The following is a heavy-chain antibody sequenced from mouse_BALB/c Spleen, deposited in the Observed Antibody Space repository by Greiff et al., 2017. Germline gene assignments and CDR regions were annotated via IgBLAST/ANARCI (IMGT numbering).Heavy chain of an antibody. D-gene: IGHD1-2*01. CDR3: ARHYYGSYAMDY. J-gene: IGHJ4*01. CDR1: GFTFSSYG. Sequence: EVHLVESGGGLVQPGGSLKLSCAASGFTFSSYGMSWVRQTPDKRLELVATINSNGGSTYYPDSVKGRFTISRDNAKNTLYLQMSSLKSEDTAMYYCARHYYGSYAMDYWGQGTSVTVSS. V-gene: IGHV5-6-3*01. CDR2: INSNGGST.